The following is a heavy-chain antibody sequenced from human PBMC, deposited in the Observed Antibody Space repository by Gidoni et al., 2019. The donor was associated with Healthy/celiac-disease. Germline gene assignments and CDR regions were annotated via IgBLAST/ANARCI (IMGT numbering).Heavy chain of an antibody. Sequence: QVQLVESGGGVVQPGRSLRLSCAASGFTFSSYAMHWVRQVPGKGLEWVAVRSYDGSNKYYADSVKGRFTISRDNSKNTLYLQMNSLRAEDTAVYYCARDHRAGYYFDYWGQGTLVTVSS. CDR3: ARDHRAGYYFDY. V-gene: IGHV3-30*01. CDR1: GFTFSSYA. J-gene: IGHJ4*02. CDR2: RSYDGSNK. D-gene: IGHD3-10*01.